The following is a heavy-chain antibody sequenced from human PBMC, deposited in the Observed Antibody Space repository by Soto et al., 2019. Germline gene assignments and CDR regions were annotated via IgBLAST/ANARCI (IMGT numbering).Heavy chain of an antibody. V-gene: IGHV3-23*01. Sequence: EVQLLESGGGLVQPGGSLRLSCAASGLTFSNYAMSWVRQAPGKGLEWVSTISGNGVTTFYADSVKGRFTVSRDNSKNTLYLQMNSLRAEDTAVYYCAKDRVNNYGDSESYVDYWGQGTLVTVSS. CDR1: GLTFSNYA. J-gene: IGHJ4*02. CDR2: ISGNGVTT. D-gene: IGHD4-17*01. CDR3: AKDRVNNYGDSESYVDY.